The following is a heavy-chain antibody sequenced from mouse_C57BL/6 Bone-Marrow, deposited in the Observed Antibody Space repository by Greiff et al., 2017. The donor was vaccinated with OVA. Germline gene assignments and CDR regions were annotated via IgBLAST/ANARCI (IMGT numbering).Heavy chain of an antibody. D-gene: IGHD3-1*01. CDR3: ARSGRTGFAY. V-gene: IGHV1-18*01. CDR1: GYTFTDYN. CDR2: INPNNGGT. Sequence: EVQLQQSGPELVKPGASVKIPCKASGYTFTDYNLDWVKPSHGKSLEWIGDINPNNGGTIYNQKFKGKATLTVDKSSSTAYMELRSLTSEDTAVYYCARSGRTGFAYWGQGTLVTVAA. J-gene: IGHJ3*01.